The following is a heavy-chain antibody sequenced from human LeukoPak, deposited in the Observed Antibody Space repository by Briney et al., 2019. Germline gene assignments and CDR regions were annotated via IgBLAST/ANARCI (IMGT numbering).Heavy chain of an antibody. Sequence: PGRSLRLSCAASGFTFSSYAMHWVRQAPGKGLEWVAVISYDGSNKYYADSVKGRFTISRDNAKNSLSLQMNSLRAEDTAVYYCARKNYDFLSGGPKHFDYWGQGTLVTVSS. V-gene: IGHV3-30-3*01. CDR3: ARKNYDFLSGGPKHFDY. J-gene: IGHJ4*02. D-gene: IGHD3-3*01. CDR1: GFTFSSYA. CDR2: ISYDGSNK.